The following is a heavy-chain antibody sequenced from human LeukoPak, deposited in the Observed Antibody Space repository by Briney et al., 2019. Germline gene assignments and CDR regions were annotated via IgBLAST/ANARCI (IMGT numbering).Heavy chain of an antibody. D-gene: IGHD3-10*01. Sequence: SVKVSCKASGYTFTSYGISWVRQAPGQGLEWMGRIIPILGIANYAQKFQGRVTITADKSTSTAYMELSSLRSEDTAVYYCARDKVSYGSGSYYKVPSSFDYWGQGTLVTVSS. CDR3: ARDKVSYGSGSYYKVPSSFDY. V-gene: IGHV1-69*04. CDR2: IIPILGIA. J-gene: IGHJ4*02. CDR1: GYTFTSYG.